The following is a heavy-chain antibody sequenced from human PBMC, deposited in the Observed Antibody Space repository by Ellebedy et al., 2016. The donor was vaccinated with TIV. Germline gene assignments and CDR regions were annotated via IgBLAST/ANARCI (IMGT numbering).Heavy chain of an antibody. Sequence: ASVKVSCXASGYTFTDYYIHWVRQAPGQRLEWMGWINPHSGGPNYPQKFQGRVTMTSETSISTAYMELSRLRSDDTAVYYCARDTVGATEEVFHYWGQGTLVTVSS. V-gene: IGHV1-2*02. CDR3: ARDTVGATEEVFHY. D-gene: IGHD1-26*01. CDR2: INPHSGGP. J-gene: IGHJ4*02. CDR1: GYTFTDYY.